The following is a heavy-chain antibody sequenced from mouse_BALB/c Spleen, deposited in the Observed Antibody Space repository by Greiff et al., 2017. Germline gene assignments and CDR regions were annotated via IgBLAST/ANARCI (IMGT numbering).Heavy chain of an antibody. CDR1: GYTFTDSA. CDR2: ISTYYGDA. J-gene: IGHJ3*01. Sequence: QVQLKESGAELVRPGVSVKISCKGSGYTFTDSAMHWVKQSHAKSLEWIGVISTYYGDASYNQKFKGKATMTVDKSSSTAYMELARLTSEDSAIYYCAREEGFAYWGQGTLVTVSA. CDR3: AREEGFAY. V-gene: IGHV1S137*01.